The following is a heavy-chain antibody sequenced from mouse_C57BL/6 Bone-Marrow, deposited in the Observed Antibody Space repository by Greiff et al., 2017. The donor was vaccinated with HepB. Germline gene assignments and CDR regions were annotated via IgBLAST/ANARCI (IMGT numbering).Heavy chain of an antibody. J-gene: IGHJ2*01. Sequence: VQLQQSGAELVKPGASVKISCKASGYTFTDYYINWVKQRPGQGLEWIGKIGPGSGSTYYNEKFKGKATLTVGKSSSTAYMQLSSLTSEDSAVYYCARRAYYSNFDYWGQGTTLTVSS. D-gene: IGHD2-5*01. V-gene: IGHV1-77*01. CDR3: ARRAYYSNFDY. CDR1: GYTFTDYY. CDR2: IGPGSGST.